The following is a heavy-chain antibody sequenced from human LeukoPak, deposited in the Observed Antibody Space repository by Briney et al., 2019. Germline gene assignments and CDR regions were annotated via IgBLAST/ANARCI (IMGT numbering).Heavy chain of an antibody. D-gene: IGHD2-2*01. CDR1: GGTFSSYT. CDR2: IIPIFGTA. V-gene: IGHV1-69*06. Sequence: SVKVSCKASGGTFSSYTISWVRQAPGQGLEWMGGIIPIFGTANYAQKFQGRVTITADKSTSTAYMELSSLRSEDTAVYYCARGLGYCSSTSCYDDYYFDYWGQGTLVTVSS. J-gene: IGHJ4*02. CDR3: ARGLGYCSSTSCYDDYYFDY.